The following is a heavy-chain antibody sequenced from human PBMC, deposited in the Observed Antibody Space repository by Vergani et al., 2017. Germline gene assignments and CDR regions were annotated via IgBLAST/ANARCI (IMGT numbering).Heavy chain of an antibody. D-gene: IGHD2-15*01. CDR1: EGTFTTYN. Sequence: QVHLVQSGGEVKKPGSSVRVSCKASEGTFTTYNFNWVRQAPGQGLEWMGRIIPMFDIPNHAQKFQGRVTLTADKSTNPAYMELSSLRYEDTSVYYCTRDCPRSGINSQRCNWRQATLVTVSS. CDR2: IIPMFDIP. V-gene: IGHV1-69*08. J-gene: IGHJ4*02. CDR3: TRDCPRSGINSQRCN.